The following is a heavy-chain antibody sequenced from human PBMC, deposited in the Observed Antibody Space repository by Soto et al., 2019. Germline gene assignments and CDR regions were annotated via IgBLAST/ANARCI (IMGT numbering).Heavy chain of an antibody. Sequence: WVSVISATVDTIYYADSVEGRFTISRDNSNSTLFLQMDRPTADDTAVYFCAKDAYYDLSTGTGYYYYGLDVWGQGTTVTVSS. J-gene: IGHJ6*02. CDR3: AKDAYYDLSTGTGYYYYGLDV. CDR2: ISATVDTI. D-gene: IGHD3-9*01. V-gene: IGHV3-23*01.